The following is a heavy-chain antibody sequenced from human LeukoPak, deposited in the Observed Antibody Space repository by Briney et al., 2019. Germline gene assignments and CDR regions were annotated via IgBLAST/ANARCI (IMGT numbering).Heavy chain of an antibody. J-gene: IGHJ4*02. D-gene: IGHD3-22*01. V-gene: IGHV4-4*02. CDR1: GDSINSLDL. Sequence: SGTLSLTCTVPGDSINSLDLWSWVRQPPGKGLEWIGEMYLSGTTHSNPSVKSRVTISIDKSKNQFFLNLSSVTAADTAVYYCAGLVGRYSSGLYYYYFDYWGQGTLVTVSS. CDR3: AGLVGRYSSGLYYYYFDY. CDR2: MYLSGTT.